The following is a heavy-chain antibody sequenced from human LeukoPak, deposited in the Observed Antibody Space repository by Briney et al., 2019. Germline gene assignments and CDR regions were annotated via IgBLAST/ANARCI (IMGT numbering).Heavy chain of an antibody. V-gene: IGHV3-48*01. CDR2: ISSSSSNI. CDR1: GFTFSSYS. Sequence: PGGSLRLSCAASGFTFSSYSMNWVRQAPGKGLEWVSYISSSSSNIYYADSVKGRFTISRDNAKNSLYLQMNSLRAEDTAVYYCASWELDYYFDYWGQGTLVTVSS. CDR3: ASWELDYYFDY. J-gene: IGHJ4*02. D-gene: IGHD1-26*01.